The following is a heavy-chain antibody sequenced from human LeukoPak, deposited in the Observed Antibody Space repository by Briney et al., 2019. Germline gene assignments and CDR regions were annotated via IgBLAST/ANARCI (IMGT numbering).Heavy chain of an antibody. CDR3: AKSVRSSSYYFDY. Sequence: GGSLRLSCAASGFTLRSYTMNWVRQAPGKGLEWVSTISGSGGATFYADSVKGRFTISRDNSENTLYLQMNSLRAEDTAVYYCAKSVRSSSYYFDYWGQGTLVTVSS. V-gene: IGHV3-23*01. D-gene: IGHD6-6*01. CDR2: ISGSGGAT. J-gene: IGHJ4*02. CDR1: GFTLRSYT.